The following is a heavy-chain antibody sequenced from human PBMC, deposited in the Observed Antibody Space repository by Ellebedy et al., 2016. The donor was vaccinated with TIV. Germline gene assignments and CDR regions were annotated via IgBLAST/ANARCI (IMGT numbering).Heavy chain of an antibody. V-gene: IGHV3-9*01. Sequence: SLKISXAASGFTFDDYAMHWVRQAPGKGLEWVSGISWNSGSIGYADSVKGRFTISRDNAKNSLYLQMNSLRAEDTAVYYCARRRAPTYWGQGTLVTVSS. CDR2: ISWNSGSI. CDR1: GFTFDDYA. CDR3: ARRRAPTY. J-gene: IGHJ4*02.